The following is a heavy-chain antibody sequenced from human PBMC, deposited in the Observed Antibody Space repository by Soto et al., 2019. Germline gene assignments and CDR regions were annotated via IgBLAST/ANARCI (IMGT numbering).Heavy chain of an antibody. V-gene: IGHV1-18*01. CDR1: GYTFATST. CDR2: IKAYSGNT. CDR3: AIADYGDDDY. J-gene: IGHJ4*02. Sequence: QLQLVQSGPEAKKPGASVKVSCKPSGYTFATSTISWLRQAPGQGPEWMGWIKAYSGNTNYAQKLQGRLTMTTDTSTSTAYMELRSLTTDDTAIYYCAIADYGDDDYWGQGTLVTVSS. D-gene: IGHD4-17*01.